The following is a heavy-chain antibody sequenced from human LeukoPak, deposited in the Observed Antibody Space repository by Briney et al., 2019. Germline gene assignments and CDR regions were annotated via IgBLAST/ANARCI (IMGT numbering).Heavy chain of an antibody. CDR2: ISAYNGNT. CDR3: ASSTTPNQGGLPN. J-gene: IGHJ3*01. V-gene: IGHV1-18*04. Sequence: GASVKVSRKGSRYTHTRYGISGVGQAPGKGGEGMGGISAYNGNTNYAQKLQGRVTMTTDTSTSTAYMELRSLRSDDTAVYYCASSTTPNQGGLPNWGQGTMVTVSS. CDR1: RYTHTRYG. D-gene: IGHD4-17*01.